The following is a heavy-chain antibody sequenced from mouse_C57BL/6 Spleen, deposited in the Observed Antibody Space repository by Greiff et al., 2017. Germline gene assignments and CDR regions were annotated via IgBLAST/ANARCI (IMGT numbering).Heavy chain of an antibody. J-gene: IGHJ4*01. D-gene: IGHD2-1*01. CDR1: GYAFSSSW. CDR2: IYPGDGDT. Sequence: VQLQQSGAELVKPGASVKISCKASGYAFSSSWMNWVKQRPGKGLERIGQIYPGDGDTNYNGKFKGKATLTADKSSSTAYMQLSSLTSEDSAVYFCARGHYGNYAMDYWGQGTSVTVSS. V-gene: IGHV1-80*01. CDR3: ARGHYGNYAMDY.